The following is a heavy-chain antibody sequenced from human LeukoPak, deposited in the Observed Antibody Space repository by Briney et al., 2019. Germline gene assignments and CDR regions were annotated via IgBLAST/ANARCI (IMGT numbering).Heavy chain of an antibody. J-gene: IGHJ4*02. CDR2: ISYDGSNK. V-gene: IGHV3-30*03. CDR3: ARDPGPYTAMAIFDY. CDR1: GYSVSS. D-gene: IGHD5-18*01. Sequence: PSETLSLTCTVSGYSVSSSNYYWGWVRQPPGKGLEWVAVISYDGSNKYYADSVKGRFTISRDNSKNTLYLQMNSLRAEDTAVYYCARDPGPYTAMAIFDYWGQGTLVTVSS.